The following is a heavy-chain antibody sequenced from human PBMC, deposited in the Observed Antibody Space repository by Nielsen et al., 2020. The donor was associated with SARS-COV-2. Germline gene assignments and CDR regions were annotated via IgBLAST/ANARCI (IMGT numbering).Heavy chain of an antibody. CDR1: GFTFSSYG. D-gene: IGHD3-3*01. CDR2: ISYDGSNK. Sequence: GESLKISCAASGFTFSSYGMLWVRQAPGKGLEWVAVISYDGSNKYYADSVKGRFTISRDNSKNTLYLQMNSLRAEDTAVYYCAKDTATGITIFGVVTFSDYYYGMDVWGQGTTVTVSS. CDR3: AKDTATGITIFGVVTFSDYYYGMDV. V-gene: IGHV3-30*18. J-gene: IGHJ6*02.